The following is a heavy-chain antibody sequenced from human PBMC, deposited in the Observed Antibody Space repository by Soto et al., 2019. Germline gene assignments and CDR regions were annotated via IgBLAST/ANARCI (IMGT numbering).Heavy chain of an antibody. Sequence: QLQLQESGPGLVKPSETLSLTCAVSGGSISSTSYYWGWIRQPPGKGLEWIGSMFYSGNTYYNPSLKSRVTISVDTSNNQFSLRLSSVTAADTAVYYCARQPITMLRGVMGGIDHWGQGTLVTVSS. V-gene: IGHV4-39*01. CDR2: MFYSGNT. CDR1: GGSISSTSYY. CDR3: ARQPITMLRGVMGGIDH. J-gene: IGHJ5*02. D-gene: IGHD3-10*01.